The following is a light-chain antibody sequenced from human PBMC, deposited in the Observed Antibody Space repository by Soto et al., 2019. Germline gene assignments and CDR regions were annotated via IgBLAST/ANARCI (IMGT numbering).Light chain of an antibody. CDR2: AAS. CDR3: QQSFITPYT. V-gene: IGKV1-39*01. J-gene: IGKJ2*01. Sequence: DIQMTQSPSSLSASVGDRVTITCRANQSISSYLHWYQQKPGKAAKLLIYAASSLQSGVPSRFSGSGSGTDFTLTISSLQPEDFATYYCQQSFITPYTFGQGTKLEIK. CDR1: QSISSY.